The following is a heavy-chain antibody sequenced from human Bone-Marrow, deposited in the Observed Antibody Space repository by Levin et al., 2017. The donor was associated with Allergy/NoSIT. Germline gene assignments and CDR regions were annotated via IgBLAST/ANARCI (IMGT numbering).Heavy chain of an antibody. J-gene: IGHJ5*02. D-gene: IGHD3-3*01. CDR2: IYYTGTT. V-gene: IGHV4-59*01. Sequence: PSETLSLTCSVSGGSTSSYYWNWIRQPPGKGLEWIGYIYYTGTTKYNPSLKSRVSISLDASKNQFYLRLTSVTAADTAVYYCARDSGYSDFWSGYNWFDPWGQGTLVTVSS. CDR1: GGSTSSYY. CDR3: ARDSGYSDFWSGYNWFDP.